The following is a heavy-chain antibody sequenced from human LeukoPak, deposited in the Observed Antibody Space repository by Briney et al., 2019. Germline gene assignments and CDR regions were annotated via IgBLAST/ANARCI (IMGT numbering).Heavy chain of an antibody. J-gene: IGHJ5*02. D-gene: IGHD6-13*01. CDR1: GGSISSYY. Sequence: SETLSLTRTVSGGSISSYYWSWIRQPPGKGLEWIGYIYYSGSTNYNPSLKSRVTISVDTSKNQFSLKLSSVTAADTAVYYCARDLYSSSWYGTARGYNWFDPWGQGTLVTVSS. CDR3: ARDLYSSSWYGTARGYNWFDP. V-gene: IGHV4-59*01. CDR2: IYYSGST.